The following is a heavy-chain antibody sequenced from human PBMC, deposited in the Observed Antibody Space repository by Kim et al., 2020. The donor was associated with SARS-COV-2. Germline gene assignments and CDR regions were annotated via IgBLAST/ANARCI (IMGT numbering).Heavy chain of an antibody. Sequence: GGSLRLSCVISGLTYSTNAMTWVRQAPGKGLEWVSVITASGDNTNYTDSVKGRFTISRDNSRNTVYLQMNSLRAEDTAVYYCAKRMDVWGRGTTVIVS. CDR3: AKRMDV. V-gene: IGHV3-23*01. CDR2: ITASGDNT. J-gene: IGHJ6*03. CDR1: GLTYSTNA.